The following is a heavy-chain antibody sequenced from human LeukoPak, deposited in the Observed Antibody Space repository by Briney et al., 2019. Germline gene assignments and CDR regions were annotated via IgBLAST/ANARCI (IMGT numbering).Heavy chain of an antibody. J-gene: IGHJ4*02. V-gene: IGHV4-61*01. CDR3: ARRAGYTGSWYEY. CDR1: SGSVNSGSYC. D-gene: IGHD6-13*01. CDR2: IYYSGST. Sequence: SETLSLTCTVSSGSVNSGSYCWNWIRQPPGKGLEWIGYIYYSGSTNYNPSLKSRVTISVDTAKNQLSLKLSSVTAADTAVYYCARRAGYTGSWYEYWGQGTLVTVSS.